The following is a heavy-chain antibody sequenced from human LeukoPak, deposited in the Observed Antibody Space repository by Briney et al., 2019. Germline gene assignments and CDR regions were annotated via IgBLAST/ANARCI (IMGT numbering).Heavy chain of an antibody. CDR2: INPNSGGT. J-gene: IGHJ4*02. D-gene: IGHD3-3*01. CDR3: ARDPNYDFWSGYPKSSYYFDY. V-gene: IGHV1-2*02. CDR1: GYTFTGYY. Sequence: ASVKVSCKASGYTFTGYYMHWVRQAPGQGLEWMGWINPNSGGTNYAQKFQGRVTMTRDTSISTAYMELSRLRSDDTAVYYCARDPNYDFWSGYPKSSYYFDYWGQGTLVTVSS.